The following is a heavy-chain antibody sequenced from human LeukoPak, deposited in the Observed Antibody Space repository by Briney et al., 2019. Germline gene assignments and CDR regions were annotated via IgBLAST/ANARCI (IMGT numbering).Heavy chain of an antibody. CDR2: INHSGST. D-gene: IGHD3-10*01. CDR1: GGSFSGYY. J-gene: IGHJ4*02. Sequence: PSETLSLTCAVYGGSFSGYYWSWIRQPPGKGLEWIGEINHSGSTDYNPSLKSRVTISVDTSKNQFSLKLSSVTAADTAVYYCARGRPLWPMVRGPRAFDYWGQGTLVTVSS. V-gene: IGHV4-34*01. CDR3: ARGRPLWPMVRGPRAFDY.